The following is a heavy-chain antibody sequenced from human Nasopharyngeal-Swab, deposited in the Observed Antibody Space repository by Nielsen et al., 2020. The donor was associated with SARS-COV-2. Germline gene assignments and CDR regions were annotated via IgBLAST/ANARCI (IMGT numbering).Heavy chain of an antibody. V-gene: IGHV4-30-4*01. CDR2: IYYSGST. Sequence: SETLSLTCTVSGGSISSGDYYWSWIRQPPGKGLEWIGYIYYSGSTYYNPSLKSRVTISVDTSKNQFSLKLSSVTAADTAVYYCARGGFWGRGYSYGWDYWGQGTLVTVSS. CDR1: GGSISSGDYY. CDR3: ARGGFWGRGYSYGWDY. J-gene: IGHJ4*02. D-gene: IGHD5-18*01.